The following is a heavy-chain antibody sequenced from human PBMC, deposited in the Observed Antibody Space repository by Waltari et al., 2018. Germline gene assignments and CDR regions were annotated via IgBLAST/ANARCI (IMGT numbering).Heavy chain of an antibody. D-gene: IGHD2-8*02. J-gene: IGHJ3*02. CDR2: IYHSGST. Sequence: QVQLQESGPGLVKPSETLSLTCTVSGYSISSGYYWGWIRQPPGKGLEWIGSIYHSGSTYYNPSLKSRVTISVDTSKNQFSLKLSSVTAADTAVYYCARDLAGYCTGGVCYHVAFDIWGQGTMVTVSS. V-gene: IGHV4-38-2*02. CDR3: ARDLAGYCTGGVCYHVAFDI. CDR1: GYSISSGYY.